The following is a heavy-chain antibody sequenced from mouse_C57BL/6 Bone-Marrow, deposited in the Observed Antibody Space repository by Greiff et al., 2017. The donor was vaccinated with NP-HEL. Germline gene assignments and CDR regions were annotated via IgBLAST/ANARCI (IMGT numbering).Heavy chain of an antibody. CDR2: INPGSGGT. J-gene: IGHJ2*01. CDR1: GYAFTNYL. CDR3: ARHYYGSSYGFDY. V-gene: IGHV1-54*01. Sequence: QVQLKQSGAELVRPGTSVKVSCKASGYAFTNYLIEWVKQRPGQGLEWIGVINPGSGGTNYNEKFKGKATLTADKSSSTAYMQLSSLTSEDSAVYFCARHYYGSSYGFDYWGQGTTLTVSS. D-gene: IGHD1-1*01.